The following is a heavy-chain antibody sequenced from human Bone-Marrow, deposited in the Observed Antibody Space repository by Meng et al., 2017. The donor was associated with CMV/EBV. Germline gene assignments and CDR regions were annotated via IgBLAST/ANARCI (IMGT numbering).Heavy chain of an antibody. CDR1: GFTFSTNA. J-gene: IGHJ4*02. Sequence: SGFTFSTNAMTWVRQPQGKGLEWVSAISDRGDTTHYADSVKGRFTMSRDNFKNTLYLEMNSLRAEDTAIYYCAKDRTGYIGTGSPDYWGQGALVTVSS. CDR3: AKDRTGYIGTGSPDY. D-gene: IGHD1/OR15-1a*01. V-gene: IGHV3-23*01. CDR2: ISDRGDTT.